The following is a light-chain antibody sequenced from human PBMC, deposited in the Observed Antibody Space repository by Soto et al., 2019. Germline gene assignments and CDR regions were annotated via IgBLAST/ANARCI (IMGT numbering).Light chain of an antibody. V-gene: IGLV1-40*01. J-gene: IGLJ2*01. CDR3: QSYDSSLSGSV. Sequence: TVVTQPPSVSGAPGQRVTISCTGSSSNIGAGYDVHWYQQLPGTAPKLLIYGNSNRPSGVPDRFSGSKSGTSASLAITGLHAEDEADYYCQSYDSSLSGSVFGGGTKVTVL. CDR2: GNS. CDR1: SSNIGAGYD.